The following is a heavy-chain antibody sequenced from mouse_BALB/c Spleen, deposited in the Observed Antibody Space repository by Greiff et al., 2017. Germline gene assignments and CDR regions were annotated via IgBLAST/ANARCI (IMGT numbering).Heavy chain of an antibody. Sequence: VQLQQSGAEIVKPGASVKLSCTASGFNIKDTYMHWVKQRPEQGLEWIGRIDPANGNTKYDPKFQGKATITADTSSNTAYLQLSSLTSEDTAVYDCARVVDWYFDVWGAGTTVTVSS. D-gene: IGHD1-1*01. CDR1: GFNIKDTY. V-gene: IGHV14-3*02. J-gene: IGHJ1*01. CDR3: ARVVDWYFDV. CDR2: IDPANGNT.